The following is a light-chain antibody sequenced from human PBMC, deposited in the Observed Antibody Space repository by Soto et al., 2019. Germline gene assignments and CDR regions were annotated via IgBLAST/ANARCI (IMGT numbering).Light chain of an antibody. Sequence: QSVLTQPPSLSAAPGQEVTISCSGSGSNVGYNSVSWYQQLPGTAPKPLIYDNYKRPSGIPARFSGSKSGTSASLGITGLQTGDEADYYCGAWDDRLTAYVFGSGTKLTVL. J-gene: IGLJ1*01. CDR3: GAWDDRLTAYV. CDR1: GSNVGYNS. CDR2: DNY. V-gene: IGLV1-51*01.